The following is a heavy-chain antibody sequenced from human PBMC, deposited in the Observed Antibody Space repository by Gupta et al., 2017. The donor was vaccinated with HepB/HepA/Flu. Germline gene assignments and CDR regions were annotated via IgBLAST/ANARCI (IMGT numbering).Heavy chain of an antibody. Sequence: EVQLVESGGGLVQPGRSLRLSCTTSGFSFGDYAMNWVRQAPGKGLEWVGFIRNKAYGGTTEYATSVKGRFTISRDDYKSIAYLQMNSLKSEDTAVYYCTRAQDTATIRGYYYYGVDVWGQGTTVTVSS. V-gene: IGHV3-49*04. D-gene: IGHD5-18*01. CDR3: TRAQDTATIRGYYYYGVDV. CDR1: GFSFGDYA. J-gene: IGHJ6*02. CDR2: IRNKAYGGTT.